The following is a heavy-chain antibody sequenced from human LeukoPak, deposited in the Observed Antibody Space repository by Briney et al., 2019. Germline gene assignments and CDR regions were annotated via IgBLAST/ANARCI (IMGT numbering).Heavy chain of an antibody. CDR1: GFTFDDYA. D-gene: IGHD3-22*01. J-gene: IGHJ4*02. CDR3: AKGGDDSSGYYPGDY. CDR2: ISWNSGSI. V-gene: IGHV3-9*01. Sequence: GGSLRLSCAASGFTFDDYAMHWVRQAPGKGLEWVSGISWNSGSIGYADSVKGRFTISRDNAKNSLYLQMNSLRAEDTAVYYCAKGGDDSSGYYPGDYWGQGTLVTVSS.